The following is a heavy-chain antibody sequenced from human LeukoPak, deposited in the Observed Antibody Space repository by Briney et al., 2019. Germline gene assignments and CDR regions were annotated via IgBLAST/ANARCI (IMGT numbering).Heavy chain of an antibody. V-gene: IGHV3-48*03. Sequence: GGSLRLSCVASGFTFSPYAMNWVRQSPGKGLEWISYISDSGSTIYYADSVEGRFTISRDNAKNSLYLQMNSLRAEDTAVYYCARVGLSGYDCEFGYWGQGTLVTVSS. CDR2: ISDSGSTI. J-gene: IGHJ4*02. CDR3: ARVGLSGYDCEFGY. CDR1: GFTFSPYA. D-gene: IGHD5-12*01.